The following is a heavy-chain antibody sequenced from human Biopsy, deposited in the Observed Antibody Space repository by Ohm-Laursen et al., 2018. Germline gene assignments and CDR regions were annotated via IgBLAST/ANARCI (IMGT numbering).Heavy chain of an antibody. J-gene: IGHJ6*02. Sequence: GSLRLSCTASGFTFGSYDMHWVRHGIGKGLEWVSAIGTTGDTYYAGSVKGRFTISRENATNSLYLQMNSLRAGDTAVYYCARGTYCDNDDCYTSGLDVWGQGTTVTVSS. CDR1: GFTFGSYD. V-gene: IGHV3-13*01. D-gene: IGHD2-21*01. CDR2: IGTTGDT. CDR3: ARGTYCDNDDCYTSGLDV.